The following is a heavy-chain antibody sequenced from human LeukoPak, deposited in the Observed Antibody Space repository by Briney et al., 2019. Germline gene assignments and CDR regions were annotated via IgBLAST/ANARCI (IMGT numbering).Heavy chain of an antibody. Sequence: SETLSLTCAVYGGSFSGYYWSWIRQPPGKGLEWIGEINHSGSTNYNPSLKSRVTISVDTSKNQFSLKLSSVTAADTAVYYCARGYYYGSGRPYFDYWGQGTLVTVSS. CDR1: GGSFSGYY. J-gene: IGHJ4*02. D-gene: IGHD3-10*01. CDR2: INHSGST. CDR3: ARGYYYGSGRPYFDY. V-gene: IGHV4-34*01.